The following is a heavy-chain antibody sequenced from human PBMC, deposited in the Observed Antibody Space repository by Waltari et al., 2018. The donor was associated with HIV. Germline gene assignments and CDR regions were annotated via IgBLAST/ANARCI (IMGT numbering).Heavy chain of an antibody. CDR3: AREGSGSFWNY. CDR2: INQYGHTT. J-gene: IGHJ4*02. D-gene: IGHD1-26*01. CDR1: GFTLSNFW. Sequence: EVQLVESGGGLAQPGESLTLKCAISGFTLSNFWMTWVRQAPGKGPEWVANINQYGHTTYDVASVKGRFTISGDNAKKSLYLHMNSLRIEDTGTYFCAREGSGSFWNYWGQGTRVTVS. V-gene: IGHV3-7*01.